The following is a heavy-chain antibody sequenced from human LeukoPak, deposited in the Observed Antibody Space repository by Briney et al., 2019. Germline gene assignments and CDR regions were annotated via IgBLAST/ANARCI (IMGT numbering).Heavy chain of an antibody. V-gene: IGHV1-2*02. CDR2: INPNSGGT. J-gene: IGHJ4*02. D-gene: IGHD3-10*01. CDR3: ARTLDSGSYYHGGPYFDY. Sequence: ASVTVSFKASGYTFTSYYMHWVRQAPGQGLEWMGWINPNSGGTNYAQKFQGRVTMTRDTSISSAYMELSRLRSDDTAVYYCARTLDSGSYYHGGPYFDYWGQGTLVTVSS. CDR1: GYTFTSYY.